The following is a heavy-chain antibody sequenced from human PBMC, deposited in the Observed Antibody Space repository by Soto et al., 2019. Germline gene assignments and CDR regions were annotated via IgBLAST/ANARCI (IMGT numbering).Heavy chain of an antibody. CDR3: ARIWGPYSGYDMTAY. D-gene: IGHD5-12*01. J-gene: IGHJ4*02. Sequence: PSETLSLTCAVSGYSISSGYYWGWIRQPPGKGLEWIGSMYHSGSTYYNPSLKSRFTISVDTSKNQFSLKLSSVTAADTAVYYCARIWGPYSGYDMTAYWGQGTLVTVSS. CDR2: MYHSGST. CDR1: GYSISSGYY. V-gene: IGHV4-38-2*01.